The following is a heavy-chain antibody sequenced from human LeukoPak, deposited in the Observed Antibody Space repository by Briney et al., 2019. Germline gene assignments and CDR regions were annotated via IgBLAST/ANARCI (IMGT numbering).Heavy chain of an antibody. Sequence: PGGSLRLSCAASGFNFNSYAVHWVRQAPGKGLEWVAFISYDGSNRNHADSAKGRFTISRDTSKTTLYLQMNSLRAEDTAVYYCATELRILSWGVDAFDIWGQGTMVTVCS. V-gene: IGHV3-30*04. CDR2: ISYDGSNR. CDR1: GFNFNSYA. J-gene: IGHJ3*02. CDR3: ATELRILSWGVDAFDI. D-gene: IGHD3-16*01.